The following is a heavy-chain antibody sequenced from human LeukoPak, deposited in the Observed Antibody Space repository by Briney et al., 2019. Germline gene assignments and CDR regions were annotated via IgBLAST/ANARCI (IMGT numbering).Heavy chain of an antibody. Sequence: SGGSLSLSCAASGFTFDDYGMSWVRQGPGKGLEWVSGINWNGGNTGYADSVKGRFTIFRDNAKNSLYLEMDSLRVEDTALYYCAKDRRGGSYYAATLDIWGPGTMVTVSS. V-gene: IGHV3-20*04. CDR2: INWNGGNT. J-gene: IGHJ3*02. D-gene: IGHD1-26*01. CDR1: GFTFDDYG. CDR3: AKDRRGGSYYAATLDI.